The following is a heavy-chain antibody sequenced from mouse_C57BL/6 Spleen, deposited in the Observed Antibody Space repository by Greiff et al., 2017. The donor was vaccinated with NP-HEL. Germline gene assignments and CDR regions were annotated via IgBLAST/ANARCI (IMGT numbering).Heavy chain of an antibody. D-gene: IGHD2-4*01. CDR3: ASERENDYDWFAY. CDR2: ISRGSSTI. CDR1: GFTFSDYG. V-gene: IGHV5-17*01. Sequence: EVQRVESGGGLVKPGGSLKLSCAASGFTFSDYGMHWVRQAPEQGLEWVAYISRGSSTIYYADTVKGRFTISRDNAKNTLFLQMTSRRSEDTAMYYCASERENDYDWFAYWGQGTLVTVSA. J-gene: IGHJ3*01.